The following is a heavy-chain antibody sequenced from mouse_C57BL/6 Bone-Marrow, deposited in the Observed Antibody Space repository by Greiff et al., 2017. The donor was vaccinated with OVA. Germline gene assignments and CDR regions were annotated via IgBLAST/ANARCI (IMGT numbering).Heavy chain of an antibody. CDR2: SRNKANDYTT. V-gene: IGHV7-1*01. J-gene: IGHJ1*03. Sequence: EVKLMESGGGLVQSGRSLRLSCATSGFTFSDFYMEWVRQAPGKGLEWIAASRNKANDYTTEYSASVKGRFIVSRDTSQSILYLQMHALRAEDTAIYDCARDDYYWYFDVWGTGTTVTVSS. CDR1: GFTFSDFY. CDR3: ARDDYYWYFDV.